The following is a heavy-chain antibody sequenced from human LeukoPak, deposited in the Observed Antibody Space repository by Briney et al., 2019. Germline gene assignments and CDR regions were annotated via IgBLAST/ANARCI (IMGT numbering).Heavy chain of an antibody. CDR3: ARDYTLTLGTTTYFQH. CDR1: GGTFSSYA. Sequence: RASVKVPCKASGGTFSSYAMIWVRQAPGQGLELMGWINTNTGNPTYAQGFTGRFVFSLDTSVSTAYLQISSLKAEDTAVYYCARDYTLTLGTTTYFQHWGQGTLVTVSS. CDR2: INTNTGNP. J-gene: IGHJ1*01. V-gene: IGHV7-4-1*02. D-gene: IGHD1-7*01.